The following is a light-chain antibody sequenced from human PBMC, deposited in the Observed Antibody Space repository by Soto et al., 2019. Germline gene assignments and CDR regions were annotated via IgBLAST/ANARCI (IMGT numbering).Light chain of an antibody. CDR1: QSVSSNY. CDR3: EESGRSPVT. V-gene: IGKV3-20*01. J-gene: IGKJ3*01. Sequence: GTLSLYAEEADTLSCRASQSVSSNYVAWFHQKPGQAPRLLIYGASSRATGVPDRFSASGSGTDFTLTIRCLEPEEFALYYCEESGRSPVTLAPGTKVDIK. CDR2: GAS.